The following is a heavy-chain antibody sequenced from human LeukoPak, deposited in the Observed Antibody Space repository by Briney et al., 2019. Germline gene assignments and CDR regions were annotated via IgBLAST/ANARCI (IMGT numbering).Heavy chain of an antibody. J-gene: IGHJ6*02. CDR2: FDPEDGET. Sequence: ASVKVSCKVSGYTLTELSMHWVRQAPGKGLEWIGGFDPEDGETIYAQKLQGRVTMTEDTSTDTAYMELSSLRSEDTAVYYCATVPTYYYGLNYYYGMDAWGQGTTVTVSS. CDR1: GYTLTELS. D-gene: IGHD3-10*01. V-gene: IGHV1-24*01. CDR3: ATVPTYYYGLNYYYGMDA.